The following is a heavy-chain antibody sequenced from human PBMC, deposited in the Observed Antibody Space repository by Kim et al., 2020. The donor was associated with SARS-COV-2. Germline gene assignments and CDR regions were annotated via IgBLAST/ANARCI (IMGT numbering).Heavy chain of an antibody. CDR3: TRDPQGNYYYSY. CDR2: IRSKAYGGTT. J-gene: IGHJ4*02. CDR1: GFTFGDYA. V-gene: IGHV3-49*04. D-gene: IGHD1-26*01. Sequence: GGSLRLSCTASGFTFGDYAMSWVRQAPGKGLEWVGFIRSKAYGGTTEYAASVKGRFTISRDDSKSIAYLQMNSLKTEDTAVYYCTRDPQGNYYYSYWGQGTLVTVSS.